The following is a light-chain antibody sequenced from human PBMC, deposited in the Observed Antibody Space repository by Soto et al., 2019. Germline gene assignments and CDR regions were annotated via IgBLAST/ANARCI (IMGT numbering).Light chain of an antibody. CDR1: QSLLHRNGHNY. CDR2: LGS. CDR3: MQALQTPWT. V-gene: IGKV2-28*01. Sequence: DIVMTKSPLSLPVTPGEPASISCRSSQSLLHRNGHNYLDWYLQRPGQSPQLLIYLGSNRASGVSDRFSGSGSGTDFTLKISRVEAEDVGVYYCMQALQTPWTFGQGTKVEIK. J-gene: IGKJ1*01.